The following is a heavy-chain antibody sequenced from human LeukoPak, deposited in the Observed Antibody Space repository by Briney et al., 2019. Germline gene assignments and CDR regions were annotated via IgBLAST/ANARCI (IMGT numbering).Heavy chain of an antibody. Sequence: ASVKVSCKPSGGTFSSYAISWVRQAPGQGLEWMGGIIPIFGTANYAQKFQGRVTITADKSTSTAYMELSSLRSEDTAVYYCASRPYSYSSKDYYFYYMDVWGKGTTVTVSS. D-gene: IGHD1-26*01. V-gene: IGHV1-69*06. J-gene: IGHJ6*03. CDR3: ASRPYSYSSKDYYFYYMDV. CDR1: GGTFSSYA. CDR2: IIPIFGTA.